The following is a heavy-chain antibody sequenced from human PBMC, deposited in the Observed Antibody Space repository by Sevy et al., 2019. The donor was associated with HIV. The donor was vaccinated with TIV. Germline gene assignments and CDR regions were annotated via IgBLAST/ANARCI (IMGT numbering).Heavy chain of an antibody. CDR2: ISWNSDSI. D-gene: IGHD5-12*01. CDR3: AKDMRVALDQQNDAYDI. Sequence: GGSLRLSCAASGFTFDDYVMHWVRQAPGKGLEWVSGISWNSDSIGYADSVKGRFTISRDNAKSSLYLQMNSVRAEDTALYYCAKDMRVALDQQNDAYDIWGQGTMVTVSS. V-gene: IGHV3-9*01. CDR1: GFTFDDYV. J-gene: IGHJ3*02.